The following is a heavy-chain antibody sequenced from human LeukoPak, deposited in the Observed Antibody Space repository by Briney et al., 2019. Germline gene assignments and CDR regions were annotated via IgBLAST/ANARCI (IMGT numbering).Heavy chain of an antibody. CDR1: GFTFSSYS. J-gene: IGHJ4*02. D-gene: IGHD2-2*02. CDR3: ARDSLYCSRTNCYTDFDY. Sequence: GGSLRLSCAASGFTFSSYSMNWVRQAPGKGLEWVSSISNNFNIYYADSLKGRFTIARDNSKKSLYLQMNSLRADDTAVYYCARDSLYCSRTNCYTDFDYWGQGTLVTVSS. V-gene: IGHV3-21*01. CDR2: ISNNFNI.